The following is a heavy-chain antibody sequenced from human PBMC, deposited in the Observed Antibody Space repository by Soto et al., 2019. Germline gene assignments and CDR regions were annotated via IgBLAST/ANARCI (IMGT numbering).Heavy chain of an antibody. CDR1: GGSISSGGYY. J-gene: IGHJ6*03. D-gene: IGHD3-16*01. V-gene: IGHV4-31*03. CDR3: ARAVYGTPYYYYYMDV. Sequence: TSETLSLTCTVSGGSISSGGYYWSWIRQHPGKGLEWIGYIYYSGSTYYNPSLKSRVTISVDTSKNQFSLKLSSVTAADTAVFYCARAVYGTPYYYYYMDVWGKGTTVTVSS. CDR2: IYYSGST.